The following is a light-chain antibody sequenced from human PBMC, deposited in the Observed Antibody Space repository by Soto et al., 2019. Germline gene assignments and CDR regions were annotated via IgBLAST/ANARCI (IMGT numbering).Light chain of an antibody. CDR2: ATS. Sequence: DVQMTQSPSSLSAFVGDRVTITCRASQGIAPYLAWFQQKPWKVPKLLIYATSTLQSGVPSRFSGSGSGTDFTLTINRLQPEDVGTYYCQKYNSAPLTFGGGTKVEIK. CDR3: QKYNSAPLT. J-gene: IGKJ4*01. V-gene: IGKV1-27*01. CDR1: QGIAPY.